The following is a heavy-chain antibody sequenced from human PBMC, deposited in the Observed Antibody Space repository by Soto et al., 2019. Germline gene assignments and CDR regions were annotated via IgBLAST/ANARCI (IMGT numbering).Heavy chain of an antibody. CDR2: ISSSGSTI. Sequence: PGGPLRLSCTASGFTFSSYEMNWVRQAPGKGLEWVSYISSSGSTIYYADSVKGRFTISRDNAKNSLYLQMNSLRAEDTALYYCARDSAGYSGYDNFDYWGQGTLVTVSS. V-gene: IGHV3-48*03. CDR3: ARDSAGYSGYDNFDY. J-gene: IGHJ4*02. D-gene: IGHD5-12*01. CDR1: GFTFSSYE.